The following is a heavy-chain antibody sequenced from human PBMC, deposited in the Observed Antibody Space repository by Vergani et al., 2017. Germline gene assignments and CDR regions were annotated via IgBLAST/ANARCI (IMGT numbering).Heavy chain of an antibody. D-gene: IGHD3-10*01. CDR3: ATPGSSGSYYFYFDY. CDR2: ISSSSSYI. V-gene: IGHV3-21*01. J-gene: IGHJ4*02. CDR1: GFTFSACP. Sequence: EVQLLQSGGGVIQPGGSVRLSCAASGFTFSACPMTWVRQAPGKGLEWVSSISSSSSYIHYSDSLKGRFTISRDNAKSSLYLQMNSLRAEDTAVYYCATPGSSGSYYFYFDYWGQGTLVTVSS.